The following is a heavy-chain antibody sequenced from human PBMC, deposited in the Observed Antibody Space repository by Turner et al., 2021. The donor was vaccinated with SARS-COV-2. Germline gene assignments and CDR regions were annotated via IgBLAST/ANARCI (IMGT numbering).Heavy chain of an antibody. D-gene: IGHD5-18*01. J-gene: IGHJ6*02. Sequence: EVQLLESGGGLVQPGGSLRLSCAASGFTFSNYSMNWVRQAPGKGLEWVSYISSSSSTIYYADSVKGRFTISRDNAKNSLYLQMNSLRAEDTAVYYCARERGYSYGPYYYGMDVWGQGTTVTVSS. CDR3: ARERGYSYGPYYYGMDV. CDR2: ISSSSSTI. CDR1: GFTFSNYS. V-gene: IGHV3-48*01.